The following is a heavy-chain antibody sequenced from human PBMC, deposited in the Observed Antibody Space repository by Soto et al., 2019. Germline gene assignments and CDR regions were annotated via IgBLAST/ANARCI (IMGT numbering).Heavy chain of an antibody. CDR1: GFTFNAHA. D-gene: IGHD5-12*01. V-gene: IGHV3-23*01. CDR2: TTASGSLT. Sequence: EVQLLESGGGLAQPGGSLRLSCVASGFTFNAHAMSWIRQAPGKGLEWVSSTTASGSLTDYAGSVKGRFTISRDNSKNTVFLHMNSLRVEDAAVYYCGMATGGWYWGQGALVTVSS. CDR3: GMATGGWY. J-gene: IGHJ4*02.